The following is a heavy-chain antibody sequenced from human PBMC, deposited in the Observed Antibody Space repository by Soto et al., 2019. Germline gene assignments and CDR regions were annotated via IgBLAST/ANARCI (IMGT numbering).Heavy chain of an antibody. Sequence: LRLSCAASGFTFSSYAMSWVRQAPGKGLEWVSVIYSGGSTYYADSVKGRFTISRDNSKNTLYLQMNSLRAEDTAVYYCARDHRYSSGWYSAFDIWGQGTMVTVSS. CDR1: GFTFSSYA. D-gene: IGHD6-19*01. CDR3: ARDHRYSSGWYSAFDI. CDR2: IYSGGST. V-gene: IGHV3-53*01. J-gene: IGHJ3*02.